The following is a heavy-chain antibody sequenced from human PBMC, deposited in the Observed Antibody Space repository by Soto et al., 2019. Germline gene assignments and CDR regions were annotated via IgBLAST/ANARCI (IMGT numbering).Heavy chain of an antibody. D-gene: IGHD2-8*01. J-gene: IGHJ4*02. CDR2: IYYSGST. Sequence: SETLSLTCTVSGGSISSYYWSWIRQPPGKGLEWIGYIYYSGSTNYNPSLKSRVTISVDKSKNQFSLKLSSVTAADTAVYYCARVYGLDLFDYWGQGTLVTVSS. CDR3: ARVYGLDLFDY. V-gene: IGHV4-59*12. CDR1: GGSISSYY.